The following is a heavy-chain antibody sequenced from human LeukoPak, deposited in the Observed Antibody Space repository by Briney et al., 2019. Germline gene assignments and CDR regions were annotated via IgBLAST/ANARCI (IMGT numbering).Heavy chain of an antibody. V-gene: IGHV4-59*01. CDR1: GGSFSGYY. CDR2: IYYSGST. Sequence: SETLSLTCAVYGGSFSGYYWSWIRQPPGKGLEWIGYIYYSGSTNYNPSLKSRVTISVDTSKNQFSLKLSSVTAADTAVYYCARDGDDILTGPYGMDVWGQGTTVTVSS. J-gene: IGHJ6*02. CDR3: ARDGDDILTGPYGMDV. D-gene: IGHD3-9*01.